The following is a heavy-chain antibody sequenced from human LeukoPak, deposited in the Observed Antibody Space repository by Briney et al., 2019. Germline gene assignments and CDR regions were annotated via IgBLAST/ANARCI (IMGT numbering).Heavy chain of an antibody. Sequence: SETLSLTCTVSGGSISSSSYYWGWIRQPPGKGLEWIGSIYYSGSTYYNPSLKSRVTVSVDTSKNQFSLKLSSVTAADTAVYYCARAGWLRLKNYFDYWGQGTLVTVSS. CDR2: IYYSGST. CDR3: ARAGWLRLKNYFDY. V-gene: IGHV4-39*01. CDR1: GGSISSSSYY. J-gene: IGHJ4*02. D-gene: IGHD5-12*01.